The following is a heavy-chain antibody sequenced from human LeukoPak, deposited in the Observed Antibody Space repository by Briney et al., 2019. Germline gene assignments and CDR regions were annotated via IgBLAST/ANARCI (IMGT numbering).Heavy chain of an antibody. CDR2: ISGSGGST. D-gene: IGHD1-26*01. CDR1: GFTFSSYG. V-gene: IGHV3-23*01. J-gene: IGHJ5*02. Sequence: GGSLRLSCAASGFTFSSYGMSWVRQAPGKGLEWVSAISGSGGSTYYADSVKGRFTISRDNSKNTLYLQMNSLRAEDTAVYYCAKTPRIVGAPNWFDPWGQGTLVTVSS. CDR3: AKTPRIVGAPNWFDP.